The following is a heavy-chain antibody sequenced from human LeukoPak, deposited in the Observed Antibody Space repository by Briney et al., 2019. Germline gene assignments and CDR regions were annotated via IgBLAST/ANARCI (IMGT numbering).Heavy chain of an antibody. CDR3: ARVFGGPVSRRFDP. Sequence: PSETLSLTCTVSGASISSDDYYWSWIRQPAGEGLEWIGRIYTSGSTNYNPSLKSRVTISLDTSKNQFSLNLSSVTAADTAVYYCARVFGGPVSRRFDPWGQGTLVTVSS. CDR2: IYTSGST. CDR1: GASISSDDYY. V-gene: IGHV4-61*02. J-gene: IGHJ5*02. D-gene: IGHD4-23*01.